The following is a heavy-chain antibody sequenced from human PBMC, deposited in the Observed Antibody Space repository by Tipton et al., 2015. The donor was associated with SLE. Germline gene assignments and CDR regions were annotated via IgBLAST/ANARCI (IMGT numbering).Heavy chain of an antibody. J-gene: IGHJ3*02. CDR2: IGTAGDT. CDR3: ARGNYYDSSGYDAFDI. Sequence: SLRLSCAASGFTFSSYDMHWVRQATGKGLEWVSAIGTAGDTYYPGSVKGRFTISVDTSKNQFSLKLSSVTAADTAVYYCARGNYYDSSGYDAFDIWGQVTLVTVSS. D-gene: IGHD3-22*01. V-gene: IGHV3-13*01. CDR1: GFTFSSYD.